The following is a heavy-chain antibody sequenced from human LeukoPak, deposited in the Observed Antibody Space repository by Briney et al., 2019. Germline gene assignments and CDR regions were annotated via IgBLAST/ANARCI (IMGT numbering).Heavy chain of an antibody. Sequence: GGSLRLSCAASGFTFSSSAMNWVRQAPGKGLEWVGRIKSKTDGGTTDYAAPVEGRFTISRDDSKNTLYLQMNSLKTEDTAVYYCTTDEDYYDSSTNFDYWGQGTLVTVSS. D-gene: IGHD3-22*01. J-gene: IGHJ4*02. V-gene: IGHV3-15*07. CDR2: IKSKTDGGTT. CDR3: TTDEDYYDSSTNFDY. CDR1: GFTFSSSA.